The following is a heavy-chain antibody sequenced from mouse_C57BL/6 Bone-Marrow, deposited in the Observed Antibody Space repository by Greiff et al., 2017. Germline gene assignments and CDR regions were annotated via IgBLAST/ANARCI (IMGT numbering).Heavy chain of an antibody. D-gene: IGHD1-1*01. CDR3: TSYYYGSSSPFAY. Sequence: VQLQQSGAELVRPGASVKLSCTASGFNINTAYRPWLNRRPEQGLEWSGWIDPGNGETEYASKVQGKATITADTSSNTAYLQLSSLTSEDTAVYYCTSYYYGSSSPFAYWGQGTLVTVSA. V-gene: IGHV14-4*01. J-gene: IGHJ3*01. CDR1: GFNINTAY. CDR2: IDPGNGET.